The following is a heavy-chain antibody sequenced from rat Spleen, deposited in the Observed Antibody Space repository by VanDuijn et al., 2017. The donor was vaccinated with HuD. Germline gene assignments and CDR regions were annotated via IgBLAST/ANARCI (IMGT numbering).Heavy chain of an antibody. J-gene: IGHJ2*01. Sequence: EVQLVESGGGLVRPGRSLKLSCAASGFTFDDYYMAWVRQAPKKGLEWVASIDYEGSSTYYRDSVKGRFTISRDNAKNTLYLQMDSLRSEDTATYYCARHVPGYNYFDYWGQGVMVTVSS. CDR1: GFTFDDYY. CDR2: IDYEGSST. CDR3: ARHVPGYNYFDY. D-gene: IGHD1-4*01. V-gene: IGHV5-22*01.